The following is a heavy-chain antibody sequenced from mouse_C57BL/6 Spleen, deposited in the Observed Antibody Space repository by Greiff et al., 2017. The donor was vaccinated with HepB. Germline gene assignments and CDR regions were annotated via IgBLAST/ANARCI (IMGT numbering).Heavy chain of an antibody. CDR2: ISSGGDYI. V-gene: IGHV5-9-1*02. D-gene: IGHD2-4*01. CDR3: TRDPYDYDGFAY. CDR1: GFTFSSYA. J-gene: IGHJ3*01. Sequence: DVMLVESGEGLVKPGGSLKLSCAASGFTFSSYAMSWVRQTPEKRLEWVAYISSGGDYIYYADTVKGRFTISRDNARNTLYLQMSSLKSEDTAMYYCTRDPYDYDGFAYWGQGTLVTVSA.